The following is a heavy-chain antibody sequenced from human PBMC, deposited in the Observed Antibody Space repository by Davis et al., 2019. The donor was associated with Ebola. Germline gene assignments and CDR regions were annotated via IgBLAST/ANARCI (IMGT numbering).Heavy chain of an antibody. CDR1: GGSISSSSYY. J-gene: IGHJ4*02. Sequence: PSETLSLTCTVSGGSISSSSYYWGWIRQPPGKGLEWIGSIYYSGSTYYNPSLKSRVTISVDTSKNQFSLNLSSVTAADTAVYYCARREWFGGPGGNYWGQGTLVTVSS. D-gene: IGHD3-10*01. CDR3: ARREWFGGPGGNY. CDR2: IYYSGST. V-gene: IGHV4-39*07.